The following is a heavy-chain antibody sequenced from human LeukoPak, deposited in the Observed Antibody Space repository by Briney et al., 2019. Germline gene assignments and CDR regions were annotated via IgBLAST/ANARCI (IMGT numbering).Heavy chain of an antibody. CDR1: GFSLSSSGMC. J-gene: IGHJ3*02. CDR2: IDWDDDK. D-gene: IGHD2-15*01. Sequence: SGPTLVNPTQTLTLTCTFSGFSLSSSGMCVSWIRQPPGKALEWLARIDWDDDKYYRTSPETRLTISKDTSKNQVVLTMTNMDPVDTATYYCARTKVAATPLDAVDIWGQGTMVTVSS. V-gene: IGHV2-70*11. CDR3: ARTKVAATPLDAVDI.